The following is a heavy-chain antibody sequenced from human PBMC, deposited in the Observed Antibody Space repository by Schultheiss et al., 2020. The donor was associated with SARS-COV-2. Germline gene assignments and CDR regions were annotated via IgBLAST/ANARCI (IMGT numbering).Heavy chain of an antibody. D-gene: IGHD3-10*01. V-gene: IGHV3-48*01. CDR2: ISSGSGTI. CDR1: GFAFSSSD. Sequence: GGSLRLSCAASGFAFSSSDMNWVRQAPGKGLEWISFISSGSGTIYYADSVNGPFTISRDNAKNSLYLQMNNLRVEDTAVYFCARGRIALVRGVITVGYFDSWGQGTLVIVSS. J-gene: IGHJ4*02. CDR3: ARGRIALVRGVITVGYFDS.